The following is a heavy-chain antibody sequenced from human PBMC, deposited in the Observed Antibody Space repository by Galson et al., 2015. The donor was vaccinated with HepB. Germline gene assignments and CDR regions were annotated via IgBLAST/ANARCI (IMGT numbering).Heavy chain of an antibody. CDR2: TWYDGSKE. D-gene: IGHD6-19*01. CDR3: AGEPYSSGWSKRGRYFDY. CDR1: GFTFSSYV. V-gene: IGHV3-33*01. Sequence: SLRLSCAASGFTFSSYVMHWVRQAPGKGLEWVAVTWYDGSKENYVDSVKGRFSISRDNSKNTLYVQMNSLRPEDTAVYYCAGEPYSSGWSKRGRYFDYWGQGALVTVSS. J-gene: IGHJ4*02.